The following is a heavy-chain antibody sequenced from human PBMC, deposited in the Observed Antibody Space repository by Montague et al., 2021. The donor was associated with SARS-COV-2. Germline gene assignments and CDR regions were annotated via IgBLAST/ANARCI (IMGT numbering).Heavy chain of an antibody. V-gene: IGHV4-61*01. Sequence: SETLSLTCTVSGDSVSRGSSYWSWIRQPPGKGLEWIGHIYYTGSRKYNSSLKSRLTISVDTSKNQFSPKLSSVTAADTAVYYCARHARGEGYTSWFDSWGQGTLVTVSS. CDR3: ARHARGEGYTSWFDS. D-gene: IGHD5-24*01. CDR2: IYYTGSR. J-gene: IGHJ5*01. CDR1: GDSVSRGSSY.